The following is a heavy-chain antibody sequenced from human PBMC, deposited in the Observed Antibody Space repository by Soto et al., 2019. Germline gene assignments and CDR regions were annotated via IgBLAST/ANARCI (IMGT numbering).Heavy chain of an antibody. V-gene: IGHV3-74*01. Sequence: PGGSLRLSCAASGFTFSSYWMHWVRQAPGKGLVWVARINGDGSYIDYADSVKGRFTISRDNAKSTLYLQMNSLRAEDTALYYCARWHPVDGISGFDPWGQGTLVTVSS. J-gene: IGHJ5*02. D-gene: IGHD6-19*01. CDR1: GFTFSSYW. CDR3: ARWHPVDGISGFDP. CDR2: INGDGSYI.